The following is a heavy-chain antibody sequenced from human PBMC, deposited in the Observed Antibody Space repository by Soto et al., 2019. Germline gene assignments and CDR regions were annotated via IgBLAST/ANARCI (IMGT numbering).Heavy chain of an antibody. V-gene: IGHV4-61*01. CDR1: GGSVSSGSYY. J-gene: IGHJ5*02. CDR2: IYYSGST. CDR3: ARDKMARGWFDP. Sequence: SEPLSLTCPVSGGSVSSGSYYWSWIRQPPGKGLEWIGYIYYSGSTNYNPSLKSRVTISVDTSKNQFSLKLSSVTAADTAVYYCARDKMARGWFDPWGQGTQVTVSS.